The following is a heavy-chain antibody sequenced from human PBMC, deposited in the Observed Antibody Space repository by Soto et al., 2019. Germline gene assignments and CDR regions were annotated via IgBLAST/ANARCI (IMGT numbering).Heavy chain of an antibody. V-gene: IGHV3-30*18. CDR3: AKEYSSGWYYFVY. D-gene: IGHD6-19*01. J-gene: IGHJ4*02. CDR2: ISYDGSNK. CDR1: GFTFSSYG. Sequence: QVQLVESGGGVVQPGRSLRLSCAASGFTFSSYGMHWVRQAPGKGLEWVAVISYDGSNKHYVDSVKGRFTISRDNSKNTLYLQLNSLRAEDTAVYYCAKEYSSGWYYFVYWGQGTLVTVSS.